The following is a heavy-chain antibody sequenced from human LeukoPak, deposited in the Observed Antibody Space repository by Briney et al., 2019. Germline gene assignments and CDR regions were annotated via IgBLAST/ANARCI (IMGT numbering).Heavy chain of an antibody. V-gene: IGHV3-23*01. D-gene: IGHD7-27*01. J-gene: IGHJ5*02. CDR3: AKDPLGTLSENWFDP. CDR1: GFTFSSYA. CDR2: ISGSGGST. Sequence: GGSLRLSCAASGFTFSSYAMSWVRQAPGKGLEWVSAISGSGGSTYYADSVKGRFTISRDNSKNTLYLQMNSLRAEDTAVYYCAKDPLGTLSENWFDPWGQGTLVTVSS.